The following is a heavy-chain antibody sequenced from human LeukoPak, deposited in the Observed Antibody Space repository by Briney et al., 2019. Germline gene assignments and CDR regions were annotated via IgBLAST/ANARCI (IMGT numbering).Heavy chain of an antibody. D-gene: IGHD1-26*01. CDR3: ARDLGGGYSPFDY. CDR1: GDSISSSRYY. Sequence: SETLSLTCTVSGDSISSSRYYWGWIRQPPGKGLEWIGSSYYSGNTYYNPSLKSRVTISVDTSKNQFSLKLSSVTAADTAVYYCARDLGGGYSPFDYWGQGTLVTVSS. J-gene: IGHJ4*02. CDR2: SYYSGNT. V-gene: IGHV4-39*07.